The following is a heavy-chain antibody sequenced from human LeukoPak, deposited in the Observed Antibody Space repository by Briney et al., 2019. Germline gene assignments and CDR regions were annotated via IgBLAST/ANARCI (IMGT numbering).Heavy chain of an antibody. V-gene: IGHV3-23*01. Sequence: GGSLRLSCAASGFTFSTYSMTWVRQAPGKGLEWVSTMSSSGCSTNYADSVKGRFTISRDNSENTLYLQMNSLRAEDTAVYYCAKDHVSGSGYYYFDYWGQGTLVTVSS. D-gene: IGHD3-22*01. J-gene: IGHJ4*02. CDR1: GFTFSTYS. CDR2: MSSSGCST. CDR3: AKDHVSGSGYYYFDY.